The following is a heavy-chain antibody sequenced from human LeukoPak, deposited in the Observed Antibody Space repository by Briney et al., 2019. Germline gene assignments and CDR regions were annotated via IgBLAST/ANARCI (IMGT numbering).Heavy chain of an antibody. CDR1: GGSISSSSYY. CDR2: IYYSGST. CDR3: ARVPNYYDSSGYYD. J-gene: IGHJ4*02. D-gene: IGHD3-22*01. V-gene: IGHV4-61*05. Sequence: SETLSLTCTVSGGSISSSSYYWGWIRQPPGKGLEWIGYIYYSGSTNYNPSLKSRVTISVDTSKNQFSLKLSSVTAADTAVYYCARVPNYYDSSGYYDWGQGTLVTVSS.